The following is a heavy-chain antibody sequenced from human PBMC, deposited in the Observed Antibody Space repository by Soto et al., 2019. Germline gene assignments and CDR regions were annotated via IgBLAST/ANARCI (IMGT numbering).Heavy chain of an antibody. CDR3: AKAGLVNVAPGRGNYYMDV. D-gene: IGHD6-19*01. CDR1: GFTFSSYG. Sequence: EVQLLESGGGLVQPGGSLRLSCAASGFTFSSYGISWVRPLPGKGLEWVSTLRGSGTTTYYADSVMGRFTISRDDPKTRLYRQMNSLRADDTAVYYWAKAGLVNVAPGRGNYYMDVWGKGTTVTVSS. V-gene: IGHV3-23*01. J-gene: IGHJ6*03. CDR2: LRGSGTTT.